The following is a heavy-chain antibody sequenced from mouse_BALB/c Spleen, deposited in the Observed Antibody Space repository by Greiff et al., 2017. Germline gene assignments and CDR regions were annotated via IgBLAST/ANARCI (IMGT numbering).Heavy chain of an antibody. V-gene: IGHV5-6-5*01. CDR3: AREKGYDYAFAY. J-gene: IGHJ3*01. CDR1: GFTFSSYA. CDR2: ISSGGST. D-gene: IGHD2-4*01. Sequence: EVQGVESGGGLVKPGGSLKLSCAASGFTFSSYAMSWVRQTPEKRLEWVASISSGGSTYYPDSVKGRFTISRDNARNILYLQMSSLRSEDTAMYYCAREKGYDYAFAYWGQGTLVTVSA.